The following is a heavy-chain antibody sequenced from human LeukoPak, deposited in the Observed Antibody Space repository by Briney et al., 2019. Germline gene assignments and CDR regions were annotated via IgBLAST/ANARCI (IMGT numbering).Heavy chain of an antibody. V-gene: IGHV1-69*01. CDR1: GGTFSSYA. Sequence: SVKVSCKASGGTFSSYAISWVRQAPGQGLEWMGGIIPIFGTANYAQKFQGRVTITADESTSTAYMELSSLRSGDTAVYYCASHIDKGEPSYYYYYYMDVWGKGTTVTVSS. D-gene: IGHD3-16*01. J-gene: IGHJ6*03. CDR3: ASHIDKGEPSYYYYYYMDV. CDR2: IIPIFGTA.